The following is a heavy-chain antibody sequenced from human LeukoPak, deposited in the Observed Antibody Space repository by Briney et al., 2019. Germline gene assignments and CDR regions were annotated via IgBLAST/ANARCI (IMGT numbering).Heavy chain of an antibody. V-gene: IGHV3-23*01. CDR2: ISGSGGST. CDR1: GFTFSSYA. CDR3: AKASRITMIVVVPPDY. Sequence: GGSLRLSCAASGFTFSSYAVSWVRQAPGKGLEWVSAISGSGGSTYYADSVKGRFTISRDNSKNTLYLQMNSLRAEDTAVYYCAKASRITMIVVVPPDYWGQGTLVTVSS. J-gene: IGHJ4*02. D-gene: IGHD3-22*01.